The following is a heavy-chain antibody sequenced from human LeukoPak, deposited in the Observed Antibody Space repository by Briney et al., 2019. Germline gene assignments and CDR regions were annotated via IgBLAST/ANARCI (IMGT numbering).Heavy chain of an antibody. Sequence: SETLSLTCTVSGGSISSYYWSWIRQPAGKGLEWIGRIYTSGSTNYNPSLKSRVTMSVDTSKNQFSLKLSSVTAEDTAVYYCAREGGSSGWYPFDYWGQGTLVTVSS. V-gene: IGHV4-4*07. CDR1: GGSISSYY. CDR3: AREGGSSGWYPFDY. CDR2: IYTSGST. D-gene: IGHD6-19*01. J-gene: IGHJ4*02.